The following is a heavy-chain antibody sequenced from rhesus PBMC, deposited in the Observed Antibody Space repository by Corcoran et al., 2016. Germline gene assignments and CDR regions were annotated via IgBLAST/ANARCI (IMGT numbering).Heavy chain of an antibody. CDR2: IYGSGSST. J-gene: IGHJ4*01. CDR3: ASGIAGEYDY. D-gene: IGHD1-1-1*01. Sequence: QLQLQESGPGLVKPSETLSVTCAVSGGSISSSYWRWIRQAPGKGLGWIEYIYGSGSSTNYNPSLTSRVTLSVDTSKNQLSLKLSSVTAADTAVYYCASGIAGEYDYWGQGVLVTVSS. CDR1: GGSISSSY. V-gene: IGHV4-169*02.